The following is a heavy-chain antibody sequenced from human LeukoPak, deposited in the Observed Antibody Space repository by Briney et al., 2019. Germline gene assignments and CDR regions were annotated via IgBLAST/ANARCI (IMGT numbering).Heavy chain of an antibody. D-gene: IGHD1-26*01. Sequence: GGSLRLSGAASGFTFSSYAMSWVRQAPGKGLEWVSAISGSGGSTYYADSVKGRFTISRDNSKNTLYLQMNSLRAEDTAVYYCARTTQVSGSYVAGYFQHWGQGTLVTVSS. CDR2: ISGSGGST. V-gene: IGHV3-23*01. J-gene: IGHJ1*01. CDR1: GFTFSSYA. CDR3: ARTTQVSGSYVAGYFQH.